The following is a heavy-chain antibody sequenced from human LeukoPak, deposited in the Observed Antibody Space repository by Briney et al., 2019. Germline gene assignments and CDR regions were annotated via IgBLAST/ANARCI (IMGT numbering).Heavy chain of an antibody. D-gene: IGHD3-10*01. CDR3: LREKFYGSGFGAY. CDR1: GITLNDFE. V-gene: IGHV3-48*03. Sequence: GGSLRLSCAASGITLNDFEMNWVRQTPGKGLEWIAYINRDGSTPFYADSVMGRFTISRDDARNSLFLQMNDLRGDDTAIYYCLREKFYGSGFGAYWGQGTQVIVSS. J-gene: IGHJ4*02. CDR2: INRDGSTP.